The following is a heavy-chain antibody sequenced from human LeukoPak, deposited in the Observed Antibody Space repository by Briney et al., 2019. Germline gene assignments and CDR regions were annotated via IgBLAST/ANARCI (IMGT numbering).Heavy chain of an antibody. Sequence: SGGSLRLSCAASGFTFDDYAMHWVRQAPGKGLEWVSGISWNSGSIGYADSVKGRFTISRDNAKNSLYLQMNNLRAEDTAVYYCAKDRTSGDYYDSSGYYRVDYWGQGTLVTVSS. CDR2: ISWNSGSI. CDR1: GFTFDDYA. CDR3: AKDRTSGDYYDSSGYYRVDY. V-gene: IGHV3-9*01. J-gene: IGHJ4*02. D-gene: IGHD3-22*01.